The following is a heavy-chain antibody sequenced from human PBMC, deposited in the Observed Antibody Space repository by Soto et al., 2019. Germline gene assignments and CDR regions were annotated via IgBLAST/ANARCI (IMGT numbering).Heavy chain of an antibody. D-gene: IGHD3-22*01. CDR2: IIPILGTA. Sequence: QVILAQSGAEVKKPGSSVKVSCKVSGGSFSSFSINWVRQAPGQRFEWMGGIIPILGTANFTQKFQDRVTFTADESTATAYMTLSSLTSEDTAFYYCTSFDSNGYYPQNHYWAPGTQVTVSS. CDR1: GGSFSSFS. V-gene: IGHV1-69*01. CDR3: TSFDSNGYYPQNHY. J-gene: IGHJ4*02.